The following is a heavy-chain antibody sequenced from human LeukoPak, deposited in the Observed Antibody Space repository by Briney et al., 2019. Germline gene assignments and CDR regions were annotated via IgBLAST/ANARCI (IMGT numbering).Heavy chain of an antibody. V-gene: IGHV3-7*03. J-gene: IGHJ4*02. CDR1: GFTFSSHW. CDR2: IKQDGSEK. CDR3: AKPHDSSWWMSDY. Sequence: GGSLRLSCAATGFTFSSHWRSWVRQAPGKGLEWVANIKQDGSEKYYVDSVKGRFSISRDNSKNTVYLQMNSLRAEDTAIYYCAKPHDSSWWMSDYWGQGTLVSVSS. D-gene: IGHD6-13*01.